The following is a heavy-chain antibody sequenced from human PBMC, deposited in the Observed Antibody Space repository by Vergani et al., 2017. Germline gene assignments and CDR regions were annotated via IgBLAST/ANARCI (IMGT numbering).Heavy chain of an antibody. CDR3: ARLKGGIHYYGMDV. Sequence: EVQLVESGGGLVKPGGSLRLSCAASGFTFSSYSMNWVRQAPGKGLEWVSSISSSSSYIYYADSVKGRFTISRDNAKNSLYLQMNSLRSDDTAVYYCARLKGGIHYYGMDVWGQGTTVTVSS. CDR2: ISSSSSYI. J-gene: IGHJ6*02. CDR1: GFTFSSYS. D-gene: IGHD3-16*01. V-gene: IGHV3-21*04.